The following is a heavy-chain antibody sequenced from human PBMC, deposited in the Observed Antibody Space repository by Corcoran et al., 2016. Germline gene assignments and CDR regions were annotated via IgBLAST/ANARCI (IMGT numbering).Heavy chain of an antibody. CDR3: APSPKSRGYSYGMDV. CDR1: GGSFSGYY. Sequence: QVQLQQWGAGLLKPSETLSLTCAVYGGSFSGYYWSWIRQPPGKGLEWIGEINHSGSTNYNPSLKSRVTISVDTSKNQFSLKLSSVTAADTAVYCCAPSPKSRGYSYGMDVWGQGTTVTVSS. CDR2: INHSGST. J-gene: IGHJ6*02. V-gene: IGHV4-34*01. D-gene: IGHD5-18*01.